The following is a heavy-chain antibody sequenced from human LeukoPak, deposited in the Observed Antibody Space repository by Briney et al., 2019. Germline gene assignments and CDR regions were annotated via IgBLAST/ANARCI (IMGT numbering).Heavy chain of an antibody. D-gene: IGHD2-15*01. V-gene: IGHV4-59*08. CDR3: ARSGYCSGGSCYAAGLFDY. CDR2: IYYSGSP. CDR1: GGSISSYY. Sequence: SETLSLTCTVSGGSISSYYWSWIRQPPGKGLEWIGYIYYSGSPTYSPSLKSRVTISIDTSKNQFSLKLTSVTAADTAVYYCARSGYCSGGSCYAAGLFDYWGQGTLVTVSS. J-gene: IGHJ4*02.